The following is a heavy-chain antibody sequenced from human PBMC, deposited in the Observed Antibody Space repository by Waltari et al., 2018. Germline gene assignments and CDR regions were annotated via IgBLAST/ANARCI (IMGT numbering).Heavy chain of an antibody. CDR2: VQSDGKT. CDR3: ARDRGRGLYLDS. Sequence: GGWEGQAPGRGFEWIERVQSDGKTNYNPSSASRGTVSIDTSNNQVSLKVPAPTAADTAMYYCARDRGRGLYLDSWGQGTLVTVSP. D-gene: IGHD2-15*01. V-gene: IGHV4-4*02. J-gene: IGHJ4*02.